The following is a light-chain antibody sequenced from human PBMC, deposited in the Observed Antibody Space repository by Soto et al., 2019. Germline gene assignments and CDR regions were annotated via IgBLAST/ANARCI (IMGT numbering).Light chain of an antibody. Sequence: IVFTQSPGILPLFPGESATLSCRASQSVSSSYLVWHQQKPGQAPRLLIYAASRRATGIPDRFSGSGSGTDFTLTISNLQPEDFATYSCHQSYIPPPAFGQGTK. V-gene: IGKV3-20*01. CDR1: QSVSSSY. J-gene: IGKJ2*01. CDR2: AAS. CDR3: HQSYIPPPA.